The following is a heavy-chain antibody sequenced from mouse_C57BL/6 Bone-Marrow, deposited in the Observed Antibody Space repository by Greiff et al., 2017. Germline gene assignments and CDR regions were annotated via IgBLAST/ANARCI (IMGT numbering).Heavy chain of an antibody. J-gene: IGHJ4*01. CDR3: ARRGDGNYPYAMDY. CDR2: INPSNGGT. V-gene: IGHV1-53*01. Sequence: VQLQQSGTELVKPGASVKLSCKASGYTFTSYWTHWVKQRPGQGLEWIGNINPSNGGTNYNEKFKSKATLTVDKSSSTAYMQLSSLTSEDSAVYYGARRGDGNYPYAMDYWGQGTTVTVSS. CDR1: GYTFTSYW. D-gene: IGHD2-1*01.